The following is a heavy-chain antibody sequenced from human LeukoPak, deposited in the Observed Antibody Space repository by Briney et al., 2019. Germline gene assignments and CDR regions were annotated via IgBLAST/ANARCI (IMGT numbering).Heavy chain of an antibody. Sequence: GASVTVSCKASGYTFTSYYMHWVRQAPGQGLEWMGIINPSGGSTSYAQKFQGRVTMTRDTSISTAYMELSRLRSDDTAVYYCARGHTAIDYWGQGTLVTVSS. V-gene: IGHV1-46*01. J-gene: IGHJ4*02. CDR1: GYTFTSYY. CDR3: ARGHTAIDY. D-gene: IGHD5-18*01. CDR2: INPSGGST.